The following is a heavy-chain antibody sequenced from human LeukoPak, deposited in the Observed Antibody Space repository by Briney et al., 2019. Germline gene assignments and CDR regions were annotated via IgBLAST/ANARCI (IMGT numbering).Heavy chain of an antibody. CDR3: VRDRGSGSSQTHEFFEH. CDR1: GFTFTNYW. J-gene: IGHJ1*01. D-gene: IGHD1-26*01. V-gene: IGHV3-7*01. Sequence: PGGSLRLSCAASGFTFTNYWMSWVRQAPGKGLEWVAIIREDGGDIYYVGSVKGRFTISRDNAKNSLYLQMNSLRAEDTAVYYCVRDRGSGSSQTHEFFEHWGQGTLVTVSS. CDR2: IREDGGDI.